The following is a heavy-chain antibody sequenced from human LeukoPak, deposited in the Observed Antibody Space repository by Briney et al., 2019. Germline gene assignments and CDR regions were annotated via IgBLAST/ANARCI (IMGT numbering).Heavy chain of an antibody. CDR1: GFTFSSYA. CDR3: ARDFYDSSGYHSNGMDV. Sequence: GGSLRLSCAASGFTFSSYAMHWVRQAPGKGLEWVAVISYDGSNKYYADSVKGRFTISRDNSKNTLYLQMNSLRAEDTAVYYCARDFYDSSGYHSNGMDVWGQGTTVTVSS. V-gene: IGHV3-30-3*01. D-gene: IGHD3-22*01. J-gene: IGHJ6*02. CDR2: ISYDGSNK.